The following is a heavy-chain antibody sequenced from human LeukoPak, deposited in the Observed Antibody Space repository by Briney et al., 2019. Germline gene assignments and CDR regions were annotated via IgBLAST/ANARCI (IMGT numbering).Heavy chain of an antibody. V-gene: IGHV1-2*02. Sequence: AASVKVSCKASGNTFTDYYLHWVLQAPGQGLEWMGWINTNSGGTRYAQKFQGRVTMTRDTSISTAYLELSGLTSDDTAVYYCARGYPNYYGPWGQGTTVTVSS. CDR3: ARGYPNYYGP. CDR2: INTNSGGT. J-gene: IGHJ3*01. CDR1: GNTFTDYY. D-gene: IGHD3-10*01.